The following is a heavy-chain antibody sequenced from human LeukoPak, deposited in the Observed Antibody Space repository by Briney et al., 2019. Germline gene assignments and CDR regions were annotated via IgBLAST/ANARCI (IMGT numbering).Heavy chain of an antibody. J-gene: IGHJ5*02. CDR3: AKDLRWDHPGLDP. CDR2: INPGGGIT. V-gene: IGHV1-46*01. D-gene: IGHD4-23*01. Sequence: ASVKVSCKASGYSFTSYYIHWVRQAPGQGLESMGIINPGGGITSYAQKFQDRVTMTRDTSTSTVYMELNSLRSEDTAVYYCAKDLRWDHPGLDPWGQGTLVIVSS. CDR1: GYSFTSYY.